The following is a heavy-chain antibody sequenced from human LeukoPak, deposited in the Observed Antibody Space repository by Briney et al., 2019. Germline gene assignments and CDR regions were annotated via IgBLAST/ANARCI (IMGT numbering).Heavy chain of an antibody. CDR2: IYYSGST. CDR3: ARGSLRFLEWLPYFDY. Sequence: SETLSLTCAVSGGSISSGGYSWSWIRQPPGKGLEWIGYIYYSGSTYYNPSLKSRVTISVDTSKNQFSLKLSSVTAADTAVYFCARGSLRFLEWLPYFDYWGQGTLVTVSS. J-gene: IGHJ4*02. D-gene: IGHD3-3*01. V-gene: IGHV4-30-4*07. CDR1: GGSISSGGYS.